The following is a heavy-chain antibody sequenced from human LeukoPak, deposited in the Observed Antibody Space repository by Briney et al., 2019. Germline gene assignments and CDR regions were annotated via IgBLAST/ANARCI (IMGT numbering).Heavy chain of an antibody. CDR2: INHSGST. Sequence: SETLSLTCAVYGGSFSGYYWSWIRRPPGKGLEWIGEINHSGSTNYNPSLKSRVTISVDTSKNQFSLKLSSVTAADTAVYYCARHRGYCSGGSCHNHFDYWGQGTLVTVSS. J-gene: IGHJ4*02. CDR1: GGSFSGYY. V-gene: IGHV4-34*01. D-gene: IGHD2-15*01. CDR3: ARHRGYCSGGSCHNHFDY.